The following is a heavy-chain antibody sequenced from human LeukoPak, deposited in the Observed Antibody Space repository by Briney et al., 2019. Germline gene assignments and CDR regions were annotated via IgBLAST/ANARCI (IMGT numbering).Heavy chain of an antibody. J-gene: IGHJ3*01. V-gene: IGHV4-4*07. CDR3: ARSDYGGEPTYDAFDL. D-gene: IGHD4-17*01. CDR2: LRTTGSI. Sequence: SSETLSLTCIVSGGSMSNYYWGWIRQPAEKVLEWIGRLRTTGSINYNPSLKSRVTMSLDTSKKQFSLKLTSVTAADTAVYYCARSDYGGEPTYDAFDLWGQGTMVTVSS. CDR1: GGSMSNYY.